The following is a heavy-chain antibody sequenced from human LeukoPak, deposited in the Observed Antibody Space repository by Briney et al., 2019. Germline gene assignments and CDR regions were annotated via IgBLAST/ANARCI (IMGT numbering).Heavy chain of an antibody. CDR3: AKDSGSSWYLLSPFDY. CDR1: GFTFSTFA. D-gene: IGHD6-13*01. V-gene: IGHV3-23*01. CDR2: IFPSGGEI. J-gene: IGHJ4*02. Sequence: GGSLRLSCAASGFTFSTFAMIWVRQPPGKGLEWVSRIFPSGGEIHYADSVRGRFTISRDNSKSTLSLQMNSLRAEDTAIYYCAKDSGSSWYLLSPFDYWGQGTLVTVSS.